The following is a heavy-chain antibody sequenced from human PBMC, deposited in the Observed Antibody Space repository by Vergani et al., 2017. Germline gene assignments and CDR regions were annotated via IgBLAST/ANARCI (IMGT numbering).Heavy chain of an antibody. J-gene: IGHJ4*02. CDR1: GGSFSGYY. CDR3: ATQWRYFDY. Sequence: QVQLQQWGAGLLKPSETLSLTCAVYGGSFSGYYWSWIRQPPGKGLEWIGEINHSGSTTYNPSLKSRVTISVDTSKNQLSLKLSSVTAADTAVYYCATQWRYFDYWGQGTLVTVSS. D-gene: IGHD6-19*01. V-gene: IGHV4-34*01. CDR2: INHSGST.